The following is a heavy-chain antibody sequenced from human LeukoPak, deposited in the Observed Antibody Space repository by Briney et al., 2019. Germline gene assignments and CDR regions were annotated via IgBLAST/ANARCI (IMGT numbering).Heavy chain of an antibody. J-gene: IGHJ5*02. D-gene: IGHD6-13*01. CDR1: GGSLDSNS. V-gene: IGHV4-59*01. Sequence: ETLSLTCTVSGGSLDSNSWTWIRQPPGKGLEWIGYIYYSGTTNYNPSLKSRVTMSVDMSKNQFSLKLSSVTAADTAVYYCARRSSSWKNWFDPWGQGTLVTVSS. CDR3: ARRSSSWKNWFDP. CDR2: IYYSGTT.